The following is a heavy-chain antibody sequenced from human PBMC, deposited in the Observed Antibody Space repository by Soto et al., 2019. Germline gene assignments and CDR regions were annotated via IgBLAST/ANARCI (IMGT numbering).Heavy chain of an antibody. CDR2: IVPIFGA. J-gene: IGHJ6*02. Sequence: QVQLVRSGAEVKKPGSSVKVSCKSSGGTFSNYGFSWVRQAPGQGLECMGVIVPIFGAEHPQKFQGRVTITADESTNTVFMELRGLRSEDTAVYYCARGGSDYEDSRYYQGLVWGQGTTVTVSS. V-gene: IGHV1-69*12. CDR3: ARGGSDYEDSRYYQGLV. CDR1: GGTFSNYG. D-gene: IGHD3-22*01.